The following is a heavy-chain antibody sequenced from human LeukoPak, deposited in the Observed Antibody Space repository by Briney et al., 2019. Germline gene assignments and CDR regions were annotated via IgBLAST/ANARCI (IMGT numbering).Heavy chain of an antibody. Sequence: GGSLRLSCAAPGFTLSNSAMTWVRQAPGKGLEWVSAFSGTDGNPNYADSVRGRFTICRDNSKNTLHLKMNSLRPEDTALYYCAKGGRGGYTIAFDVWGQGRMVTVSS. CDR3: AKGGRGGYTIAFDV. V-gene: IGHV3-23*01. CDR2: FSGTDGNP. D-gene: IGHD5-24*01. CDR1: GFTLSNSA. J-gene: IGHJ3*01.